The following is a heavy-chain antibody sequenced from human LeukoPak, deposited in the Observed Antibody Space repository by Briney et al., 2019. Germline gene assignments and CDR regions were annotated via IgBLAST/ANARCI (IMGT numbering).Heavy chain of an antibody. Sequence: GGSLRLSCTASGFKFDDYGMTWVRQAPGKGLEWVSGISGSGGSRFYTDSVKGRFTISRDNSKNTLYLQMNSLRAEDTAVYYCAKLREWELPDLFDYWGQGTLVTVSS. D-gene: IGHD1-26*01. CDR3: AKLREWELPDLFDY. V-gene: IGHV3-23*01. J-gene: IGHJ4*02. CDR1: GFKFDDYG. CDR2: ISGSGGSR.